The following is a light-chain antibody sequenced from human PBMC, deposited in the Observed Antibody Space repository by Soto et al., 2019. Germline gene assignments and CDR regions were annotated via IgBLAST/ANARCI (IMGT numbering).Light chain of an antibody. CDR3: CSYAGSYTYV. J-gene: IGLJ1*01. V-gene: IGLV2-11*01. CDR1: SSDVGGYNS. Sequence: QSALTQPRSVSGSPGQSVTISCTGTSSDVGGYNSVSWYQQHQGKAPKLMIYDVTKRPSGVPDRFSGSQSGNTASLTISGLQAEDEADYYCCSYAGSYTYVFGTGTKLTVL. CDR2: DVT.